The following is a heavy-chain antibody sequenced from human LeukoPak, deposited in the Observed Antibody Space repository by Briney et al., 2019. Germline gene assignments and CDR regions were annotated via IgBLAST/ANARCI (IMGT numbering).Heavy chain of an antibody. CDR1: GYTFTSYD. J-gene: IGHJ4*02. V-gene: IGHV1-18*01. D-gene: IGHD3-10*01. CDR2: ISGYNGNT. Sequence: ASVKVSCKASGYTFTSYDISCVRQAPGQGLEWMGWISGYNGNTNCAQKFQVRVTMTTDTSTSTAYMELRSLRSDDTAVYYCARSRSYGSGSLTYYFDYWGQGTLVTVSS. CDR3: ARSRSYGSGSLTYYFDY.